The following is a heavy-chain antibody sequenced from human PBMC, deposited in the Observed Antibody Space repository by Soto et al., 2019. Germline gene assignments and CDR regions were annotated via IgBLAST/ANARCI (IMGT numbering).Heavy chain of an antibody. D-gene: IGHD2-15*01. CDR1: GGSISSGDYY. CDR2: IYYSGST. CDR3: ARAVVAATRFDY. J-gene: IGHJ4*02. Sequence: SETLSLTCTVSGGSISSGDYYWSWIRQPPGKGLEWIGYIYYSGSTYYNPSLKSRVTISVDTSKNQFSLKLSSVTAADTAVYYCARAVVAATRFDYWGQGTLVTVPS. V-gene: IGHV4-30-4*01.